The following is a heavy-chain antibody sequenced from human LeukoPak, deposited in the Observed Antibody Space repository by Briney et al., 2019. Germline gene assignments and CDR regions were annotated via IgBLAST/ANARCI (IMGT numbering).Heavy chain of an antibody. D-gene: IGHD6-13*01. J-gene: IGHJ4*02. CDR2: IYYSGST. CDR1: GDSISSDY. CDR3: ARHESSSWYLEGPSH. V-gene: IGHV4-59*08. Sequence: PSETLSLTCTVSGDSISSDYWSRIRQPPGKGLEWIGDIYYSGSTNYNPSLKSRVTISADTSKNQFSLKLSSVTAADTAVYYCARHESSSWYLEGPSHWGQGTLVTVSS.